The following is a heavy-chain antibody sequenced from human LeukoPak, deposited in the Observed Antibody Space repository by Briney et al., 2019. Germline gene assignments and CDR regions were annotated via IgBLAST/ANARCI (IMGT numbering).Heavy chain of an antibody. CDR2: INPNTGGT. CDR1: GYXFTAYY. Sequence: ASVKVSCKASGYXFTAYYIHWVRQAPGHGLEWMGWINPNTGGTNFAQRFQGRVTMTRDTSINTAYMELSSLRSDDTAMYYCAREGAPQLSSYFDHWGQGTLVTVSS. CDR3: AREGAPQLSSYFDH. V-gene: IGHV1-2*02. J-gene: IGHJ4*02. D-gene: IGHD1-1*01.